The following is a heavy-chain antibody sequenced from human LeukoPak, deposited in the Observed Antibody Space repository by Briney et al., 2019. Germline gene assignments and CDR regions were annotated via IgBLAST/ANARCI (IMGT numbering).Heavy chain of an antibody. J-gene: IGHJ4*02. CDR3: ASGGYSYGFDY. V-gene: IGHV4-30-2*01. Sequence: SQTLSLTCAVSGGSISSGGYSWSWIRQPQGKGLEWIGYIYHNGNTYYSPSLKSRVTISVDGSKNQLSLKLSSVTAADTAMYYCASGGYSYGFDYWGQGTLVTVSS. D-gene: IGHD5-18*01. CDR1: GGSISSGGYS. CDR2: IYHNGNT.